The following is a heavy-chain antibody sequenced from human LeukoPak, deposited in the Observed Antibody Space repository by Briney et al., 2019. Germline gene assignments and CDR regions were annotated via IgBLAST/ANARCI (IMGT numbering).Heavy chain of an antibody. V-gene: IGHV3-30-3*01. Sequence: GGSLRLSCAASGFPFSRYAMHWVRQPPGKGLEWVAVILYDGSNKYYAASVKGRFTISRDNSKNTVYLQMNSPRAEDTALYYCAREAIVVERWFDPWGQGTLVTVSS. CDR2: ILYDGSNK. CDR3: AREAIVVERWFDP. D-gene: IGHD3-22*01. J-gene: IGHJ5*02. CDR1: GFPFSRYA.